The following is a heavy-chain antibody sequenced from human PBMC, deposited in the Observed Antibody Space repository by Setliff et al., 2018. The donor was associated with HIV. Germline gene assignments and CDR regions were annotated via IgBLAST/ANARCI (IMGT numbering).Heavy chain of an antibody. J-gene: IGHJ4*02. CDR1: GFTFSNYA. Sequence: LRLSCAASGFTFSNYAMSWVRQAPGKGLEWVSVIYSGGSAYYADSVKGRFTISRDNSKNTLYLQMNSLRAEDTAVYYCARDLGAVADYWGQGTLVTVSS. CDR3: ARDLGAVADY. V-gene: IGHV3-66*01. D-gene: IGHD6-19*01. CDR2: IYSGGSA.